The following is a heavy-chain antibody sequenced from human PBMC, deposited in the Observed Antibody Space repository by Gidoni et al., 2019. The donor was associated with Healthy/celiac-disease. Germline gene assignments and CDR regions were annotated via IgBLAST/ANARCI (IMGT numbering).Heavy chain of an antibody. CDR2: ISGSGGST. J-gene: IGHJ4*02. Sequence: EVQLLESGGGLVQPGGSLSLTCTASGFTLSSDAMSGVRQATGKGLEWVSSISGSGGSTYHADSVNGRFTILRDNSKNTVYLQMNSLRADDPAVYYCAKAGGYSSSWAIDYWGQGTLVTVSS. CDR3: AKAGGYSSSWAIDY. CDR1: GFTLSSDA. D-gene: IGHD6-13*01. V-gene: IGHV3-23*01.